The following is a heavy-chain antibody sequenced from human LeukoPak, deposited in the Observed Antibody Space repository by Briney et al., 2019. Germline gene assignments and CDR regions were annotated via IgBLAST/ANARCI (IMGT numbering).Heavy chain of an antibody. D-gene: IGHD4-11*01. J-gene: IGHJ3*02. Sequence: SETLSFTFTVSGVSITGSAYYWCWIRQPPGKGLEWIGSIYYSGSTYYDPSLKSRVTIYVDTSTTQFSLKLRSVTAAVTAVYYCATATVTVRHDAIEMGGQGTMVTVSS. CDR3: ATATVTVRHDAIEM. V-gene: IGHV4-39*01. CDR2: IYYSGST. CDR1: GVSITGSAYY.